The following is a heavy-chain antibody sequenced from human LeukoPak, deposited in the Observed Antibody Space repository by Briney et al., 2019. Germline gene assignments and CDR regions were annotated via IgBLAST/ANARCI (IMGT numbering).Heavy chain of an antibody. CDR2: ISSSSSYI. D-gene: IGHD6-13*01. CDR3: ARDLGLIGSSWYYGAFDI. V-gene: IGHV3-21*01. Sequence: GGSLRLSCAASGFTFSSYSMNWVRQAPGKGLEWVSSISSSSSYIYCADSVKGRFTISRDNAKNSLYLQMNSLRAEDTAVYYCARDLGLIGSSWYYGAFDIWGQGTMVTVSS. J-gene: IGHJ3*02. CDR1: GFTFSSYS.